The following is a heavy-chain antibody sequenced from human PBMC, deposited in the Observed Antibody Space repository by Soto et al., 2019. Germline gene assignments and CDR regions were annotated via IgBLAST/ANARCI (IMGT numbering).Heavy chain of an antibody. CDR2: INPETGGT. V-gene: IGHV1-2*02. J-gene: IGHJ6*02. D-gene: IGHD2-2*01. CDR3: ARERYQVISDGMDV. CDR1: GYTFTGYY. Sequence: QVQLVQSGADVKTPGASVRVSCKASGYTFTGYYVHWVREAPGQGLEWMGWINPETGGTSYAQKFQGRVTLSRDTSINTAYLELSRLRFDEAAVYFCARERYQVISDGMDVWGQGTTVTVSS.